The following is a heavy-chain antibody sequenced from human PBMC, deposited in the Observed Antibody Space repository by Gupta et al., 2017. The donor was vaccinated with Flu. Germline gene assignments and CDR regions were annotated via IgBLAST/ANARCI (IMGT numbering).Heavy chain of an antibody. V-gene: IGHV3-11*01. CDR1: GFTFSDHH. CDR3: ARDTHDYYDSSGYSNWFDP. D-gene: IGHD3-22*01. J-gene: IGHJ5*02. Sequence: QVQLVESGGGLGKPGGSLRLSCAASGFTFSDHHISWFGLDTGKGLEWFSYISSSGSTIYYADSVKGRFTISRDNAKNSLYLQMNSLRAEDTAVYYCARDTHDYYDSSGYSNWFDPWGQGTLVTGAS. CDR2: ISSSGSTI.